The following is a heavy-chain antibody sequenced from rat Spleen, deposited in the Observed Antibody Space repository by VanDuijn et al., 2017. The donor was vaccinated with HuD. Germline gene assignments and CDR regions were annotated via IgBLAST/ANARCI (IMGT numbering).Heavy chain of an antibody. CDR2: IDSAGST. CDR3: GRDNNYKAY. Sequence: EVQLQESGPGLVKPSQSLSLTWSVTFYSITSSYRWSWVRKFPGNKLEWMGYIDSAGSTNYNPSLKSRISITRDTSKNQFFLQVNSVTTEDTATYYCGRDNNYKAYWGQGVMVTVSS. CDR1: FYSITSSYR. J-gene: IGHJ2*01. D-gene: IGHD1-10*01. V-gene: IGHV3-3*01.